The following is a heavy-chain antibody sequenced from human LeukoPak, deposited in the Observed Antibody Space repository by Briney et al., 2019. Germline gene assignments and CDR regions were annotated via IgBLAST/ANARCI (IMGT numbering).Heavy chain of an antibody. Sequence: GESLKISCEVSGHRFTNHWIGWVRQMPGKGLEWMGIINLGDSDTKYSPSFQGQVTISLDKSISTAYLQWRSLKASDTATYYCARRPYSGSPNWFDPWGQGTLVTVSS. J-gene: IGHJ5*02. CDR1: GHRFTNHW. CDR2: INLGDSDT. V-gene: IGHV5-51*01. D-gene: IGHD1-26*01. CDR3: ARRPYSGSPNWFDP.